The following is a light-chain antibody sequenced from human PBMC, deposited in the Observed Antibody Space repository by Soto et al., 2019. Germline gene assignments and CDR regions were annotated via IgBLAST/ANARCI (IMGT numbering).Light chain of an antibody. CDR1: QSVSSN. V-gene: IGKV3-15*01. Sequence: EIVMTQSPATLSVSPGERATLSCRASQSVSSNLAWYQQKPGQAPGLLIYGASTRATGIPARFSGSGSGTEFTLTISSLQPGDFAGYYGQQYSNWPYTFGPGTKLEIK. J-gene: IGKJ2*01. CDR2: GAS. CDR3: QQYSNWPYT.